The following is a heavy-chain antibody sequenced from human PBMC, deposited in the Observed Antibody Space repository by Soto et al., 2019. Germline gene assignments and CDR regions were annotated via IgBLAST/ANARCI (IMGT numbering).Heavy chain of an antibody. CDR1: GFTFSYYW. J-gene: IGHJ3*01. CDR2: IHSDGSST. Sequence: EVQLVESEGGLVQPGGSLRLSCAASGFTFSYYWMHWVRQAPGQGLVWVSRIHSDGSSTTYADSVKGRFTISRDNAKNTLYLQMNSLRAEDTAVYYCARGDKGAFDLWGQGTIVTVSS. D-gene: IGHD2-21*02. V-gene: IGHV3-74*01. CDR3: ARGDKGAFDL.